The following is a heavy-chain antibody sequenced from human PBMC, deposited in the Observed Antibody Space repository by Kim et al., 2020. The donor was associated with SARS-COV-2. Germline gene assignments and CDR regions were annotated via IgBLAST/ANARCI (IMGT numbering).Heavy chain of an antibody. CDR2: RR. V-gene: IGHV3-74*01. CDR3: ASRIYTSFDS. J-gene: IGHJ4*02. Sequence: RRHYADPVTGRLTLSRANAKNTPYLQMNSLRAEDTAIYYCASRIYTSFDSWGQGTLVTVSS.